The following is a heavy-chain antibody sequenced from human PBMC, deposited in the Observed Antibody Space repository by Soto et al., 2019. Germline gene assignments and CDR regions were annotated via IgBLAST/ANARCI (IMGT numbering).Heavy chain of an antibody. D-gene: IGHD3-10*01. J-gene: IGHJ4*02. CDR3: AGSDVYYYGSGPHPLDY. Sequence: ASVKVSCKASGYTFTSYGISWVRQAPGQGLEWMGWISAYNGNTNYAQKLQGRVTMTTDTSTSTAYMELRSLRSDDTAVYYCAGSDVYYYGSGPHPLDYWGQGTLVTVSS. CDR2: ISAYNGNT. V-gene: IGHV1-18*01. CDR1: GYTFTSYG.